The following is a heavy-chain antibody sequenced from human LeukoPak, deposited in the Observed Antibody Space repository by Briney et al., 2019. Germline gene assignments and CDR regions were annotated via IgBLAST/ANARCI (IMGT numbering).Heavy chain of an antibody. CDR3: AREDLYYDILTGFDY. CDR1: GFTFSSHW. D-gene: IGHD3-9*01. Sequence: PGGSLRLSCAASGFTFSSHWMSWVRQAPGKGLEWVANIKQDGSEKYYVDSVKGRFTISRDNAKNSLYLQMNSLRAEDTAVYYCAREDLYYDILTGFDYWGQGTLVTVSS. J-gene: IGHJ4*02. CDR2: IKQDGSEK. V-gene: IGHV3-7*01.